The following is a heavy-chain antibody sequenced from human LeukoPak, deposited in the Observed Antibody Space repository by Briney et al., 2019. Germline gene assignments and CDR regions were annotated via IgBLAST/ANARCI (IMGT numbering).Heavy chain of an antibody. J-gene: IGHJ4*02. D-gene: IGHD3-22*01. CDR1: GFTFSSYA. CDR2: ISGSGGST. Sequence: PGASLRLSCAASGFTFSSYAMSWVRQAPGKGLEWVSAISGSGGSTYYADSVKGRFTISRDNSKSTLYLQMNSLRAEDTAVYYCATCPSGYGCQKPRCYFDYWGQGTLVTVSS. CDR3: ATCPSGYGCQKPRCYFDY. V-gene: IGHV3-23*01.